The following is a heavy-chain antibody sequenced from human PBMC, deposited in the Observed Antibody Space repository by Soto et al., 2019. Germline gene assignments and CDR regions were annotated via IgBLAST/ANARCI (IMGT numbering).Heavy chain of an antibody. Sequence: QVQLVQSGAEVKKPGASVKVSCKTSGYTFTSYSISWVRQAPGQGLEWMGWINVYNGNKKYAQNLQGRVTMTTDTSKSTAYMELRSLRSDDTAVYYCARDLAVGWFDPWGQGTLVTVSS. CDR2: INVYNGNK. J-gene: IGHJ5*02. CDR3: ARDLAVGWFDP. D-gene: IGHD2-2*01. V-gene: IGHV1-18*01. CDR1: GYTFTSYS.